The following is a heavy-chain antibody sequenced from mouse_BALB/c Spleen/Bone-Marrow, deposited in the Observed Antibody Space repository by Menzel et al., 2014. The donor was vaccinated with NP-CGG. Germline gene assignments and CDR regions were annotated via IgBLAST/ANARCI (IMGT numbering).Heavy chain of an antibody. J-gene: IGHJ4*01. D-gene: IGHD1-1*01. V-gene: IGHV1S81*02. Sequence: QVQLQQSGAELVKPGASVKLSCKASGYTFTSYYMYWVKQRPGQGLEWIGEINPSNGGTNFNEKFKSKATLTVDKSSRTAYMQLSSLTSEDSAVYYCTRSRRDYAVDYWGQGTSVTVSS. CDR1: GYTFTSYY. CDR2: INPSNGGT. CDR3: TRSRRDYAVDY.